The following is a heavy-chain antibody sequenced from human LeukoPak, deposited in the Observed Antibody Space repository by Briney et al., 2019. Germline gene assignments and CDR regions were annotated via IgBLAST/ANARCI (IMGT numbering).Heavy chain of an antibody. CDR3: AGDNGSGSLFDY. V-gene: IGHV4-39*07. D-gene: IGHD3-10*01. J-gene: IGHJ4*02. Sequence: SETLSLTCTVSGGSISSSSYYWGWIRQPPGKGLEWIGSIYYSGSTYYNPSLKSRVTISVDTSKNQFSLKLSSVTAADTAVYYCAGDNGSGSLFDYWGQGTLVTVSS. CDR2: IYYSGST. CDR1: GGSISSSSYY.